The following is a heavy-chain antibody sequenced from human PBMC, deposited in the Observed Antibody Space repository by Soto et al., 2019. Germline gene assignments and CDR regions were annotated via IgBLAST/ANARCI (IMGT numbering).Heavy chain of an antibody. CDR1: GGSISGGDDY. CDR2: IYYSGST. D-gene: IGHD1-26*01. Sequence: SETLPLTCTVSGGSISGGDDYWSWIRKPPGKGLEWIGYIYYSGSTYYNPSLKSRVTISVDTSKNQFSLKLSSVTAADTAVYYCASRGSYSDGFDYWGQGTLVTVSS. CDR3: ASRGSYSDGFDY. V-gene: IGHV4-30-4*01. J-gene: IGHJ4*02.